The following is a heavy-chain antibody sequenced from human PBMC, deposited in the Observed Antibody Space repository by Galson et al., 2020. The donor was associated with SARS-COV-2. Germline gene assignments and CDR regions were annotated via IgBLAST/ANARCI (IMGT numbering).Heavy chain of an antibody. D-gene: IGHD3-16*02. J-gene: IGHJ4*02. CDR1: GFTFSSYA. CDR2: ISGSGGST. Sequence: GESLKISCAASGFTFSSYAMSWVRQAPGKGLEWVSAISGSGGSTYYADSVKGRFTISRDNSKNTLYLQMNSLRAEDTAVYYCAKGGLRRQWTGITYYDYVWGSYRSYYFDYWGQGTLVTVSS. CDR3: AKGGLRRQWTGITYYDYVWGSYRSYYFDY. V-gene: IGHV3-23*01.